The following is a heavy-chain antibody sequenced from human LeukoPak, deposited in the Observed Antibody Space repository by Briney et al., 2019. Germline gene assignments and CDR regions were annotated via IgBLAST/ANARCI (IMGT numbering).Heavy chain of an antibody. J-gene: IGHJ6*02. CDR3: ARLVSAYGDTVYYYGIDV. Sequence: GAPLNISCQGSGYRFTSYWIGWVRQMPGKGLGWTGIIYPGDYDTKYSPCFRGQATISDDKSIGTDYLQWMSLKATGTAMYYWARLVSAYGDTVYYYGIDVWGQGTTVTVSS. CDR1: GYRFTSYW. V-gene: IGHV5-51*01. D-gene: IGHD4-17*01. CDR2: IYPGDYDT.